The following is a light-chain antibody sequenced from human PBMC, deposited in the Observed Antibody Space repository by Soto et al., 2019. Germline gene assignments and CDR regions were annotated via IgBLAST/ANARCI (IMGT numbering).Light chain of an antibody. V-gene: IGLV2-8*01. Sequence: QSALTQPPSASGSPGQSVTISCTGTSSDVGGYNYVSWYQQYPGKAPKLMIYEVSKRPSGVPDRFSGSKSGNTASLTVSGLKAEDEADYYYISYRGSNTGGVFGGGTKLTV. CDR3: ISYRGSNTGGV. CDR2: EVS. J-gene: IGLJ3*02. CDR1: SSDVGGYNY.